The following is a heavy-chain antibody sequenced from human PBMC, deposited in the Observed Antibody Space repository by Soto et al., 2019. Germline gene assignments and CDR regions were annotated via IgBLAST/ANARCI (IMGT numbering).Heavy chain of an antibody. V-gene: IGHV1-69*06. Sequence: QVQLVQSGAEVKKPGSSVRVSCKTSEGTFNNYAISWVRQAPGQGLEWMGGIIPLFDAVKYAQKFQGRVTITADKSTSTAYMEIHTLTSEDTAVYYCARDDALRETSGYFYLDYWGQGTPVTVTS. D-gene: IGHD3-22*01. J-gene: IGHJ4*02. CDR1: EGTFNNYA. CDR3: ARDDALRETSGYFYLDY. CDR2: IIPLFDAV.